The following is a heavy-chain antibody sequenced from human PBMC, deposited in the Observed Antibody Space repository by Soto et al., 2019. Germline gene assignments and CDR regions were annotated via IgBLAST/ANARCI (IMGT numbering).Heavy chain of an antibody. Sequence: PSETLSLTCTVSGGSISSYYWSWIRQPPGKGLEWIGYIYYSGSTNYNPSLKSRVTISVDTSKNQFSLKLSSVTAADTAVYYCARQVTFPLYGSGSYSAFNWFDPWGQGTLVTVSS. V-gene: IGHV4-59*08. J-gene: IGHJ5*02. CDR3: ARQVTFPLYGSGSYSAFNWFDP. D-gene: IGHD3-10*01. CDR2: IYYSGST. CDR1: GGSISSYY.